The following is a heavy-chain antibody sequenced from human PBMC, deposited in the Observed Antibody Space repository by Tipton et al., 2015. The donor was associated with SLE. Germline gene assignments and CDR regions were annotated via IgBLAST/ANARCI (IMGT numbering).Heavy chain of an antibody. CDR2: IYDRGTT. V-gene: IGHV4-59*12. J-gene: IGHJ4*02. CDR1: GGSISNYY. D-gene: IGHD3-22*01. Sequence: LRLSCTVSGGSISNYYWSWIRQSPGKGLEWIGYIYDRGTTNYNPSLMSRVLVSMDTSKNQFSLKLSSVTTADTAVYYCARDEYRYDATGYHLLGHFDFWGQGTLVTVSS. CDR3: ARDEYRYDATGYHLLGHFDF.